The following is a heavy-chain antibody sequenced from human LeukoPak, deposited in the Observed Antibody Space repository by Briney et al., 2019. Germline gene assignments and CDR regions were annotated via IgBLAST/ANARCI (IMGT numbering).Heavy chain of an antibody. CDR1: GGSISSYY. CDR3: AREGRDGYNWDYYYYMDV. Sequence: SETLSLTCTVSGGSISSYYWSWIRQPPGKGLEWIGYIYYSGSINYNPSLKSRVTISVDTSKNQFSLKLSSVTAADTAVYYCAREGRDGYNWDYYYYMDVWGKGTTVTISS. J-gene: IGHJ6*03. CDR2: IYYSGSI. D-gene: IGHD5-24*01. V-gene: IGHV4-59*01.